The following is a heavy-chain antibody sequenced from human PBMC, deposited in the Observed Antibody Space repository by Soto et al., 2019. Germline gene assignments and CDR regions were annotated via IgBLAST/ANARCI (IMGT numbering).Heavy chain of an antibody. D-gene: IGHD1-20*01. CDR1: GFTFTSSA. Sequence: GASVKVSCKASGFTFTSSAVQWVRQARGQRLEWIGWIVVGSGNTNYAQKFQERVTITRDMSTSTAYMELSSLRSEDTAVYYCAAPNRYNWNLVYYYYGMDVWGQGTTVTVSS. J-gene: IGHJ6*02. CDR2: IVVGSGNT. CDR3: AAPNRYNWNLVYYYYGMDV. V-gene: IGHV1-58*01.